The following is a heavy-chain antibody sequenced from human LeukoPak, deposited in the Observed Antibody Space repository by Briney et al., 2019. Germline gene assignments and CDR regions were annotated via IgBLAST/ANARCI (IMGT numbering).Heavy chain of an antibody. D-gene: IGHD2-15*01. CDR1: GFTFSNYA. V-gene: IGHV3-23*01. CDR2: ISGSGGST. Sequence: GGSLRLSCAASGFTFSNYAMSWFCQAPGKGLEWVSAISGSGGSTYYADSVKGRFTISRDNSKNTLYLQMNSLRAEDTAVYYCAKDRTQVVVAALYFDYWGQGTLVTVSS. CDR3: AKDRTQVVVAALYFDY. J-gene: IGHJ4*02.